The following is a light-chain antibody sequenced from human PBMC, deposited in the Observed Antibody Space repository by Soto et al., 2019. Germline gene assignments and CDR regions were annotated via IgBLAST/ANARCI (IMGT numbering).Light chain of an antibody. CDR3: QQYTNWPRT. J-gene: IGKJ1*01. Sequence: EIVLTQSPATLSVSPGERATLACRASQSGSSNLAWYQQKPGQAPRLLIYGASTRVTGIPARFSGRGAGTDFTLTISSLQSEDFAVYYCQQYTNWPRTFGQGTKVDI. V-gene: IGKV3-15*01. CDR2: GAS. CDR1: QSGSSN.